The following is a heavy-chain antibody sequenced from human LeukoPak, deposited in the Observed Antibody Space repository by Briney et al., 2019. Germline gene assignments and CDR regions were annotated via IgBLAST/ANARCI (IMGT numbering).Heavy chain of an antibody. CDR1: GGSISSSSYY. Sequence: PSETLSLTCTVSGGSISSSSYYWGWIRQPPGKGLEWIGSIYYSGSTYYNPSLKSRVTISVDTSKNQFSLKLSSVTAADTAVYYCARGSELELRAHYNWFDPWGQGTLVTVSS. CDR3: ARGSELELRAHYNWFDP. CDR2: IYYSGST. D-gene: IGHD1-7*01. V-gene: IGHV4-39*07. J-gene: IGHJ5*02.